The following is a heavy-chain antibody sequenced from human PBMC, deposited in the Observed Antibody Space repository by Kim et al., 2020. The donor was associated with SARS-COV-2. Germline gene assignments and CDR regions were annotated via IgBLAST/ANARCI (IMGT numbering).Heavy chain of an antibody. CDR2: ISSSSSYI. CDR3: ARDRQVLLWFGEYHYYGMDV. J-gene: IGHJ6*02. Sequence: GGSLRLSCAVSGFTFSSYSMNWVRQAPGKGLELVSSISSSSSYIYYADSVKGRFTISRDNAKNSLYLQMNSLRAEDTAVYYCARDRQVLLWFGEYHYYGMDVWGQGTTVTVSS. V-gene: IGHV3-21*01. CDR1: GFTFSSYS. D-gene: IGHD3-10*01.